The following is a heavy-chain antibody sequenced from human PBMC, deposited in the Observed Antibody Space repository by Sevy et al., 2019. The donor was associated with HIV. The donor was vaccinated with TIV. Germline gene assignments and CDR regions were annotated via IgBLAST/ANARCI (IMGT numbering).Heavy chain of an antibody. V-gene: IGHV1-69*13. CDR2: IIPIFGTA. D-gene: IGHD5-18*01. J-gene: IGHJ6*03. Sequence: ASVKVSCKASGGTFSSYAISWVRQAPGHGLEWMGRIIPIFGTANYAQKFQGRVTITADESTSTAYMELSSLRSEDTAVYYCAIGFSYGYEEGLERRIHYYYYYYMDVWGKGTTVTVSS. CDR3: AIGFSYGYEEGLERRIHYYYYYYMDV. CDR1: GGTFSSYA.